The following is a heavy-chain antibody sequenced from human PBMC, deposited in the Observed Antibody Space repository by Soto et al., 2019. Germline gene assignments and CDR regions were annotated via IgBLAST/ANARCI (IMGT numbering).Heavy chain of an antibody. V-gene: IGHV1-69*12. D-gene: IGHD1-1*01. CDR2: IIPVFGTP. CDR1: GGTFSSYA. Sequence: QVQLVQSGAEVKKPGSSVKVSCKASGGTFSSYAVSWERQAPGQGLEWMGGIIPVFGTPNYAQKFQGRVTVTADESTTTAYMELSSLRSEDTAVYYCAREGRTYYFDYWGQGTLVTVSS. J-gene: IGHJ4*02. CDR3: AREGRTYYFDY.